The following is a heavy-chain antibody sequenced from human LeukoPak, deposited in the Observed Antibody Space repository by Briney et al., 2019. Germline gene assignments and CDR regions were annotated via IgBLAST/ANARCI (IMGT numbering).Heavy chain of an antibody. CDR3: AREGRDRRWELIDY. CDR1: GFTFSNYW. J-gene: IGHJ4*02. CDR2: IKQDRSEK. V-gene: IGHV3-7*01. Sequence: GGSLRLSCAASGFTFSNYWMSWVRQAPGKGLEWVANIKQDRSEKYYVDSVKGRFTISGDNAKNSLYLQMNSLRVEDTAVYYCAREGRDRRWELIDYWGQGTLVTVSS. D-gene: IGHD1-26*01.